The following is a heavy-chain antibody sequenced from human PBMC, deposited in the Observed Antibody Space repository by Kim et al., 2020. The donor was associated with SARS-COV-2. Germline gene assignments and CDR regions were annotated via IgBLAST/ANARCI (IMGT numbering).Heavy chain of an antibody. D-gene: IGHD2-2*01. J-gene: IGHJ2*01. CDR3: AGWGSTSGVNWYFDL. Sequence: SETLSLTCTVSGGSISSYYWSWIRQPPGKGLEWVGYIYYSGSTNYNPSLKSRVTISVDTSKNQSSLKLSSVTAADTAVYYCAGWGSTSGVNWYFDLWGRGTLVTVSS. V-gene: IGHV4-59*01. CDR1: GGSISSYY. CDR2: IYYSGST.